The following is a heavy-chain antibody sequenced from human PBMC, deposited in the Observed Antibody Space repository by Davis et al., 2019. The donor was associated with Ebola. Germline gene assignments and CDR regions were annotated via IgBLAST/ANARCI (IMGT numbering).Heavy chain of an antibody. CDR3: ARSSYQPDY. V-gene: IGHV3-74*01. J-gene: IGHJ4*02. D-gene: IGHD2-2*01. CDR1: GFTFSSYW. CDR2: INPDGSFT. Sequence: GESLKISCAAPGFTFSSYWMHWVRQAPGKGLVWVSRINPDGSFTDYADSVKGRFSISRDSTSNTLYLQMNGLRAEDTAVYYCARSSYQPDYWGQGTLVTVSS.